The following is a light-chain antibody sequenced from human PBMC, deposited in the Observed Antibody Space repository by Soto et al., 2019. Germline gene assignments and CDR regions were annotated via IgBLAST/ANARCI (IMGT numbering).Light chain of an antibody. J-gene: IGLJ2*01. V-gene: IGLV1-44*01. Sequence: QSALTQPPSASGTPGQRVTISCSGSSSNIGSNSVNWYQQLPKTAPKLLIYSDNQRPSGVPDRFSGSKSGTSASLAINGLQSEDEADYYCAAWDDSLTGVVFGGGTQLTVL. CDR1: SSNIGSNS. CDR2: SDN. CDR3: AAWDDSLTGVV.